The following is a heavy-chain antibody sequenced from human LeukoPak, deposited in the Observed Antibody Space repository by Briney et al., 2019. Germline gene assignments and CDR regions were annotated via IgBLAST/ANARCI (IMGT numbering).Heavy chain of an antibody. Sequence: GGSLRLSCAASGFTFSSYGMHWVRQAPGKGLEWVAVIWYDGSNKYYADSVKGRFTISRDNSKNTLYLQMNSLRAEDTAVYYCAREQYDILTGYPSYCYYGMDVWGQGTTVTVFS. CDR1: GFTFSSYG. V-gene: IGHV3-33*01. CDR2: IWYDGSNK. J-gene: IGHJ6*02. CDR3: AREQYDILTGYPSYCYYGMDV. D-gene: IGHD3-9*01.